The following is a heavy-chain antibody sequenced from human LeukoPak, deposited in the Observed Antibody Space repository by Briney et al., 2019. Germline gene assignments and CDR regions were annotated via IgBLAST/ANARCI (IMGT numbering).Heavy chain of an antibody. Sequence: GASVTVSCKASRYPFTSYAMHWVRQAPGQRLEWMGWIHVGNGNTEYSQKFQGRVTITRDTPATTTYMELSSLRSEDTAVYYCARVDGSGPNAPNDCWGQGSPVTVSS. CDR2: IHVGNGNT. V-gene: IGHV1-3*01. CDR1: RYPFTSYA. D-gene: IGHD3-10*01. CDR3: ARVDGSGPNAPNDC. J-gene: IGHJ4*02.